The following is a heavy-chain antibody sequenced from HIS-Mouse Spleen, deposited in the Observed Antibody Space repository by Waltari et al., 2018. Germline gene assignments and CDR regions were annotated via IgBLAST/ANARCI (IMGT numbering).Heavy chain of an antibody. CDR1: GFTFSSYG. J-gene: IGHJ3*02. D-gene: IGHD1-26*01. CDR2: ISYDGSNK. Sequence: QVQLVESGGGVVQPGRSLRLSCAASGFTFSSYGMHWVRQAPGKGLEWVEVISYDGSNKYYADTVKGRFTISRENSKNPMYLQMNSLRAEDTAVYYCAKGEAEWELHDAFDIWGHGTMVTVSS. V-gene: IGHV3-30*18. CDR3: AKGEAEWELHDAFDI.